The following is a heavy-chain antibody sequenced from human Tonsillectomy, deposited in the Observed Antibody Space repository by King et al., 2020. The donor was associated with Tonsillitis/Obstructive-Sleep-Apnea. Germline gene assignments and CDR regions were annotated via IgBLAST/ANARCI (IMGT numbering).Heavy chain of an antibody. CDR1: GFTFSSYS. J-gene: IGHJ4*02. Sequence: VQLVESGGGLVKPGGSLRLSCAASGFTFSSYSMNWVRQAPGKGLEWVSSISSSNTYIYYADSVKGRFTISRDNAKNSVYLQMDSLRAEDTAVYYCARHRRNGLYYFDSWGQGTLVTVSS. CDR2: ISSSNTYI. V-gene: IGHV3-21*01. CDR3: ARHRRNGLYYFDS. D-gene: IGHD2-8*01.